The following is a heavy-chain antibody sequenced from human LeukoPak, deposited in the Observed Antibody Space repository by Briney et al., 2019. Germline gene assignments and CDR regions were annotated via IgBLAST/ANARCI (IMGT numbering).Heavy chain of an antibody. D-gene: IGHD3-22*01. V-gene: IGHV4-34*01. J-gene: IGHJ4*02. CDR1: GGSFSGYY. Sequence: SSETLSLTCAVYGGSFSGYYWSWIRQPPGKGPEWIGEINHSGSTNYNPSLKSRVTISVDTSKNQFSLKLSSVTAADTAVYYCARRYDGFDYWGQGTLVTVSS. CDR2: INHSGST. CDR3: ARRYDGFDY.